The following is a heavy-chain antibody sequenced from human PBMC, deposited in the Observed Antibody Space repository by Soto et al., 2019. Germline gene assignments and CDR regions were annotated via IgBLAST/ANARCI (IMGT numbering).Heavy chain of an antibody. CDR1: GYTVTLLW. CDR3: ARPGYGGFDL. D-gene: IGHD4-17*01. J-gene: IGHJ4*02. Sequence: GESLKISCQGPGYTVTLLWIGWVRQMPGKGLEWMGIIYPGDSDTRYSLSFQGQVTISADKSISTAYLQWRSLKASDTAVYYCARPGYGGFDLWGQGTLVTVSS. V-gene: IGHV5-51*01. CDR2: IYPGDSDT.